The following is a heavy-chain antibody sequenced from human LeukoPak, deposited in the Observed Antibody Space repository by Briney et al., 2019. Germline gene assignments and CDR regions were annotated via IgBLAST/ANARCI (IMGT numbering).Heavy chain of an antibody. CDR3: ARMTKGYYYDSSDYYADY. D-gene: IGHD3-22*01. J-gene: IGHJ4*02. CDR2: INYSGST. CDR1: GGSFSSGDYY. Sequence: SETLSLTCTVSGGSFSSGDYYWSWIRQPPGKGLEWIGYINYSGSTNYNPPLKSRVTISVDMSKNQFSLKVSSVTAADTAVYYCARMTKGYYYDSSDYYADYWGQGTLVTVSS. V-gene: IGHV4-30-4*01.